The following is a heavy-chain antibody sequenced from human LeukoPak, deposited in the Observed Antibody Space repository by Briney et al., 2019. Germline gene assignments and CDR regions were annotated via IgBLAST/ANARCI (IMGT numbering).Heavy chain of an antibody. CDR2: INSKGGST. Sequence: GGSLRLSCAASGFTFSSYAMHWGRQAPGEGLEYVSAINSKGGSTYYANSVKGRFTISRDNSKNTLYLQMGSLRAKDMAVYYCARASEYYDSSGYYDYWGQGTLVTVSS. CDR3: ARASEYYDSSGYYDY. V-gene: IGHV3-64*01. J-gene: IGHJ4*02. CDR1: GFTFSSYA. D-gene: IGHD3-22*01.